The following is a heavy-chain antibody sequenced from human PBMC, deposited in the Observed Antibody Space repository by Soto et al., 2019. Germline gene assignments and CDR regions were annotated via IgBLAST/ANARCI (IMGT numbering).Heavy chain of an antibody. CDR2: ISYDGSNK. Sequence: GGSLRLSCAASGFTFSSYGMHWVRQAPVKGLEWVAVISYDGSNKYYADSVKGRFTISRDNSKNTLYLQMNSLRAEDTAVYYCAKDGGQQLVPPYFDYWGQGTLVTVSS. V-gene: IGHV3-30*18. D-gene: IGHD6-13*01. CDR1: GFTFSSYG. J-gene: IGHJ4*02. CDR3: AKDGGQQLVPPYFDY.